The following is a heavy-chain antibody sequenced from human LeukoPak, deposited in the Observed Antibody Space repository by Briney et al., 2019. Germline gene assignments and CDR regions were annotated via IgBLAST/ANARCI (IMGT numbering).Heavy chain of an antibody. CDR1: GFTFSKVG. J-gene: IGHJ4*02. CDR3: VKGRGMTVAGINILDY. CDR2: ISYDGSNE. V-gene: IGHV3-30*18. Sequence: PGRSLRLSCLASGFTFSKVGMHWVRQAPGKGLEWVAVISYDGSNEHYADSVKGRFTISKDNSQNMLYLQMNSLRPEDTAVCYCVKGRGMTVAGINILDYWGQGTLVTVSS. D-gene: IGHD6-19*01.